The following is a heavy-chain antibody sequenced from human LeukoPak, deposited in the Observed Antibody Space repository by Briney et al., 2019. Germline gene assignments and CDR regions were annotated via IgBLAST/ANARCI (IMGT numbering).Heavy chain of an antibody. CDR3: AKVVDHDYSDYYLDY. J-gene: IGHJ4*02. Sequence: PGGSLRLSCVASGFIFSSYGMHWVRQAPGKGLEWVAFIRYDSTTKYYADSVEGRFTISRDNSKNTLYLQMNSLRPEDTAVYSCAKVVDHDYSDYYLDYWGQGTLVTVSS. V-gene: IGHV3-30*02. CDR2: IRYDSTTK. D-gene: IGHD4-11*01. CDR1: GFIFSSYG.